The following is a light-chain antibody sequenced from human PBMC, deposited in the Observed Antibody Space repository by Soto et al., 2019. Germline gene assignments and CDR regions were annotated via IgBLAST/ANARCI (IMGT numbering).Light chain of an antibody. CDR2: DAS. CDR1: QSISSW. V-gene: IGKV1-5*01. Sequence: DIQMTQSPSTLSASVGDRVTITCRASQSISSWLAWYQQKPGKAPKLLIYDASSLESGVPSRFSGSGSGTEVTLTISSLQPDEFATYYCQQYNSDPRTFGPGTKVDIK. CDR3: QQYNSDPRT. J-gene: IGKJ3*01.